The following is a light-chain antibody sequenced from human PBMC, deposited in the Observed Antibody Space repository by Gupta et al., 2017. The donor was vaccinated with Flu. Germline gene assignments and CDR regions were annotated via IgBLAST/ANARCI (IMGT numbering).Light chain of an antibody. J-gene: IGKJ3*01. Sequence: PSLSASVGDRVTISCRASQNINTYLNWYQFKPGEAPKLLISAASSLQSGVPARFSGSGSGTDFTLTISSLQPADFATYYCQESHSMRTFTFGPGTRVDLK. V-gene: IGKV1-39*01. CDR1: QNINTY. CDR2: AAS. CDR3: QESHSMRTFT.